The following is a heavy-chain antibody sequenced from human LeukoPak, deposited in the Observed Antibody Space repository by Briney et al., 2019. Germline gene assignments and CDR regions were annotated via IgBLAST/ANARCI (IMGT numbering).Heavy chain of an antibody. CDR2: IRYDGSTK. V-gene: IGHV3-30*02. J-gene: IGHJ4*02. D-gene: IGHD1/OR15-1a*01. Sequence: GGSLRLPCAVSGFIFTDYGMHWVRQAPGKGLEWVAFIRYDGSTKYYVDSVKGRFTISRDNSKNMLFLQMNSLRGEETAVYYCAKEGTASKPSDLDYWGQGTLVTVSS. CDR1: GFIFTDYG. CDR3: AKEGTASKPSDLDY.